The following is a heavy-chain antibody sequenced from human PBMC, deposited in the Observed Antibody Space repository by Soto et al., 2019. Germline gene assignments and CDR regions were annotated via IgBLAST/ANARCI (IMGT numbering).Heavy chain of an antibody. V-gene: IGHV1-18*04. J-gene: IGHJ4*02. CDR1: GNPFISYA. Sequence: ASVKVSCKASGNPFISYAISWVRQAPGQGLEWMGRFSVYNGNTIYAQKFHDRLTVTTDTSTTTAYMELRSLTSDDTAVYYCVWSRTGGSCSDYWGQGTLVTVSS. D-gene: IGHD2-15*01. CDR3: VWSRTGGSCSDY. CDR2: FSVYNGNT.